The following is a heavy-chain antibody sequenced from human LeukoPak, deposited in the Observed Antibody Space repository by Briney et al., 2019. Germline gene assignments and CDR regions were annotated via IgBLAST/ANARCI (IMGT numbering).Heavy chain of an antibody. J-gene: IGHJ4*02. CDR2: ISSSSSYI. CDR3: ARDLPIYYDSSGYLPG. Sequence: GGSLRLSCAASGFTFSSYSMNWVRQAPGKGLEWVSSISSSSSYIYYADSVKGRFTISRDNAKNSLYLQMNSLRAEDTAVYYCARDLPIYYDSSGYLPGWGQGTLVTVSS. V-gene: IGHV3-21*01. D-gene: IGHD3-22*01. CDR1: GFTFSSYS.